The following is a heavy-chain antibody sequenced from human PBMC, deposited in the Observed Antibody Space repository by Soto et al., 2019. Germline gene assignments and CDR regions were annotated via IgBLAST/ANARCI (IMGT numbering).Heavy chain of an antibody. Sequence: QVQLVESGGGVIQPGRSLRLSCAASGFTFSSYGMHWVRQAPGKGLEWVAVISYDGSNKYYADSVKGRFTISRDNSKNTLYLQMNSLRAEDTAVYYCAKDSDSSGFYGMDVWGQGTMVTVSS. CDR2: ISYDGSNK. D-gene: IGHD3-22*01. CDR3: AKDSDSSGFYGMDV. J-gene: IGHJ6*02. CDR1: GFTFSSYG. V-gene: IGHV3-30*18.